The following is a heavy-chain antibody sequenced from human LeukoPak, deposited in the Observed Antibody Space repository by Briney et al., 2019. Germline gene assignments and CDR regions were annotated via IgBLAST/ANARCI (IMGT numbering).Heavy chain of an antibody. D-gene: IGHD5-12*01. CDR3: ARDVELVDIASKNWFDP. CDR2: ISAYNGNT. V-gene: IGHV1-18*01. CDR1: GYTFTSYG. J-gene: IGHJ5*02. Sequence: GASVKVSCKASGYTFTSYGISWVRQAPGQGLEWMGWISAYNGNTNYAQKLQGRVTMTTDTSTSTAYMELRSLRSDDTAVYYCARDVELVDIASKNWFDPWGQGTLVTVSS.